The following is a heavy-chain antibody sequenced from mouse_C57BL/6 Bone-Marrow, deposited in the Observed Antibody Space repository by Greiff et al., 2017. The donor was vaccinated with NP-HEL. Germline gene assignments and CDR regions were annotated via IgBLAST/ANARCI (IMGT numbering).Heavy chain of an antibody. V-gene: IGHV6-6*01. CDR1: GFTFSDAW. CDR2: IRNKANNHAT. D-gene: IGHD1-1*01. CDR3: TGTTVVARGLDY. J-gene: IGHJ2*01. Sequence: EVKLMESGGGLVQPGGSMKLSCAASGFTFSDAWMDWVRQSPEKGLEWVAEIRNKANNHATYYAESVKGRFTISRDDSKSSVYLQMNSLRAEDTGIYYCTGTTVVARGLDYWGQGTTLTVSS.